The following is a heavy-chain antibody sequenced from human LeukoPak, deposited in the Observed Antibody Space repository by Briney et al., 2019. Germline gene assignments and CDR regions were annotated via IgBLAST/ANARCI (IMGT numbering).Heavy chain of an antibody. CDR1: GYSFTSYW. Sequence: GESLKISCKGSGYSFTSYWISWVRQMPGKGLEWMGRIDPSDSYTNYSPSFQGQVTISAGKSISTAYLQWSRLKASDTAMYYCASPSVSYCTGGSCYSGLDYWGQGTLVTVSS. V-gene: IGHV5-10-1*04. CDR3: ASPSVSYCTGGSCYSGLDY. J-gene: IGHJ4*02. CDR2: IDPSDSYT. D-gene: IGHD2-15*01.